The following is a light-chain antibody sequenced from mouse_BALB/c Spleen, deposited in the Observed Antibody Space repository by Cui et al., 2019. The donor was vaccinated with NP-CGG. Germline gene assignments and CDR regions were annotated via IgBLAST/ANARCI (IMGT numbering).Light chain of an antibody. Sequence: QAVVTQESALTTSPGETVTLTCRSSTGADTTYNDANWVQEKPDHLFTGLIGGTNNRPPGVPARFSGSLIGDKGALTITGAQTEDEAIYFCALWYSNHWVFGGGTKLTVL. CDR2: GTN. J-gene: IGLJ1*01. V-gene: IGLV1*01. CDR3: ALWYSNHWV. CDR1: TGADTTYND.